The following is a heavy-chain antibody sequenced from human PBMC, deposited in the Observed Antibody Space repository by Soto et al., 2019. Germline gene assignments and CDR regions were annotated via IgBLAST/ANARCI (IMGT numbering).Heavy chain of an antibody. CDR1: GGSISSYY. Sequence: SETLSLTCTVSGGSISSYYWSWIRQPPGKGLEWIGYIYYSGSTNYNPSLKSRVTISVDTSKNQFSLKLSSVTAADTAVYYCARGSGTGRLWFGEDLGAFDSWGQGTMVTVSS. CDR2: IYYSGST. J-gene: IGHJ3*02. D-gene: IGHD3-10*01. V-gene: IGHV4-59*01. CDR3: ARGSGTGRLWFGEDLGAFDS.